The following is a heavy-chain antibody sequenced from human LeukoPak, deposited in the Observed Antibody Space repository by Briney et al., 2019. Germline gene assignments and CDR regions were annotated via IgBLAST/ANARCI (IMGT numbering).Heavy chain of an antibody. CDR1: GGSISSGGYY. J-gene: IGHJ4*02. V-gene: IGHV4-31*03. CDR3: ARDSNGSGSYFY. Sequence: SQTLSRTCTVSGGSISSGGYYWSWIRQHPGKGLEWIGYIYYSGSTYYNPSLKSRVTISVDTSKNQFSLKLSSVTAADTAVYYCARDSNGSGSYFYWGQGLLVTVSS. D-gene: IGHD3-10*01. CDR2: IYYSGST.